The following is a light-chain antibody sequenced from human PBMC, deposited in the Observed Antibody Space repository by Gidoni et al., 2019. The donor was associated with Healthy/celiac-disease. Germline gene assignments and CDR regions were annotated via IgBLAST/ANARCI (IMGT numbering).Light chain of an antibody. CDR3: QQRSNWTPRLT. CDR2: DAS. CDR1: QTVSSY. Sequence: IVLTQSPSPLSLSQVERATLSCRAIQTVSSYLAWYHQKPGQAHSILIYDASNRATGITARFSGSGSGTDFTITISSLEYEDFEVYDCQQRSNWTPRLTFXGXTKVEIK. V-gene: IGKV3-11*01. J-gene: IGKJ4*01.